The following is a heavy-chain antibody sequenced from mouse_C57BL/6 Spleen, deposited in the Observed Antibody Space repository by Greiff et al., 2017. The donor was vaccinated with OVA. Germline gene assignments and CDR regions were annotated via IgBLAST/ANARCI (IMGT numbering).Heavy chain of an antibody. V-gene: IGHV1-61*01. CDR2: IYPSDSEP. J-gene: IGHJ2*01. D-gene: IGHD3-3*01. CDR1: GYTFTSYW. Sequence: QVQLQQPGAELVRPGSSVKLSCKASGYTFTSYWMDWVKQRPGQGLEWIGNIYPSDSEPHSNQKFKDKATVTVDKSSSTAYMQLSSLTSEDSAVYYCARGRGRYFDYWGQGTTLTVSS. CDR3: ARGRGRYFDY.